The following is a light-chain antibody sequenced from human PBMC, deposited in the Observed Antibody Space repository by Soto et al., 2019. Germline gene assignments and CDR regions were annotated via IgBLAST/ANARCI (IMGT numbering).Light chain of an antibody. CDR3: QQYDDLPIT. V-gene: IGKV1-33*01. CDR2: DVS. CDR1: HDITNF. Sequence: DIQMTQSPSSLSVSVGDRVTITCQASHDITNFLNWYQQKPGKAPKLLIYDVSKSETGVPSRFRGSGSGTDFTLTISCLQPEDIATYFCQQYDDLPITFGQRTRLDVK. J-gene: IGKJ5*01.